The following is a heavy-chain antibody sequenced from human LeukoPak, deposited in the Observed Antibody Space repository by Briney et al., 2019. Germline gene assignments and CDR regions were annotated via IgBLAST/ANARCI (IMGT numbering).Heavy chain of an antibody. CDR1: GGSLSGYY. D-gene: IGHD4-17*01. CDR2: INHSGST. CDR3: AAQKRVETTVTPGYMDV. J-gene: IGHJ6*03. V-gene: IGHV4-34*01. Sequence: PSGTLSLTCAVYGGSLSGYYWSWIPQPPGKGLWWIGEINHSGSTNYNPSLKSRVTISVDTSKNQFSLKLSSVTAADTAVYYCAAQKRVETTVTPGYMDVWGKGTTVTVSS.